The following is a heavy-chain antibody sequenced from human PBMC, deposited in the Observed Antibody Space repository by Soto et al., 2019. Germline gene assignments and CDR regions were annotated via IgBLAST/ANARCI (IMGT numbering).Heavy chain of an antibody. CDR3: ARHRATNVYYFYYGMDV. D-gene: IGHD1-1*01. CDR2: MYYGGST. J-gene: IGHJ6*02. V-gene: IGHV4-39*01. CDR1: CGSISSSDYY. Sequence: QLQLQESGPGLVKPSETLSLTCTVSCGSISSSDYYWGWIRQPPGKGLEWIGYMYYGGSTYYNPSLKSRVTISVDTSRNHFSLNLSSVTAADTAVYYCARHRATNVYYFYYGMDVWGQGTTVTVSS.